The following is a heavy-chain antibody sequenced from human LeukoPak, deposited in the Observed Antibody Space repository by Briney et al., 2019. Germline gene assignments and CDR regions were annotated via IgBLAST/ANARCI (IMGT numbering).Heavy chain of an antibody. CDR1: GFTFSSYS. V-gene: IGHV3-21*01. D-gene: IGHD3-22*01. CDR2: ISSSSSYI. CDR3: AREWDYYDSSGYYYPSGYFDY. J-gene: IGHJ4*02. Sequence: GGSLRLSCAASGFTFSSYSMNWVRQAPGKGLEWVSSISSSSSYIYYADSVKGRFTISRDSAKNSRYLQMNSLRAEDTAVYYCAREWDYYDSSGYYYPSGYFDYWGQGTLVTVSS.